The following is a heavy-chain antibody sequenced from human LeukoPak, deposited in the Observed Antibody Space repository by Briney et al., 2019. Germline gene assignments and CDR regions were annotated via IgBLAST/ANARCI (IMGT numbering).Heavy chain of an antibody. D-gene: IGHD6-13*01. Sequence: SETLSLTCTVSGGSISSSSHFWSWIRQPPGKGLEWIGSIYYSGNTYYNSSLKSRVTISVDTSKNQFSLKLSSVTAADTAVYYCARDLLYSSPGFDYWGQGTLVTVSS. V-gene: IGHV4-39*07. CDR1: GGSISSSSHF. J-gene: IGHJ4*02. CDR3: ARDLLYSSPGFDY. CDR2: IYYSGNT.